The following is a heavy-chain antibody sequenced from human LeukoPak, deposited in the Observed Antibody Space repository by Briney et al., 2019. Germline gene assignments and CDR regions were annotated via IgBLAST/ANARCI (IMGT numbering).Heavy chain of an antibody. J-gene: IGHJ3*02. Sequence: GGSLRLSCAASGFTFSDYYMSWVRQAPGKGLEWVSYISSSGSTMYYADSVKGRFTISRDNSKNTLYLQMNSLRAEDTAVYYCARDTGYSSSYDAFDIWGQGTMVTVSS. CDR2: ISSSGSTM. CDR1: GFTFSDYY. CDR3: ARDTGYSSSYDAFDI. V-gene: IGHV3-11*04. D-gene: IGHD6-13*01.